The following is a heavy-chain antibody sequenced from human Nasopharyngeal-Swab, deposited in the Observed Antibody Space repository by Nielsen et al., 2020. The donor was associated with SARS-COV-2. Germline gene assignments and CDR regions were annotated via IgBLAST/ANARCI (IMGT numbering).Heavy chain of an antibody. J-gene: IGHJ4*02. CDR2: IGDKGHNYAT. Sequence: GGSLRLSCAASGFTFSSYSMNWVRQAPGKGLEWVSRIGDKGHNYATTYGASVQGRFTISRDDSKNTAFLQMDSLKTEDTALYYCTTDFYFDYWGQGTLVTVSS. V-gene: IGHV3-73*01. CDR3: TTDFYFDY. CDR1: GFTFSSYS.